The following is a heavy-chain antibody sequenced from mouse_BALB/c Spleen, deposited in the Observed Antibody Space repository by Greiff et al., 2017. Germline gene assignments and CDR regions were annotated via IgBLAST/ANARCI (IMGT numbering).Heavy chain of an antibody. D-gene: IGHD2-13*01. CDR3: ARSGGDYAMDY. CDR2: IDPANGNT. CDR1: GFNIKDTY. V-gene: IGHV14-3*02. Sequence: EVKLLESGAELVKPGASVKLSCTASGFNIKDTYMHWVKQRPEQGLEWIGRIDPANGNTKYDPKFQGKATITADTSSNTAYLQLSSLTSEDTAVYYCARSGGDYAMDYWGQGTSVTVSS. J-gene: IGHJ4*01.